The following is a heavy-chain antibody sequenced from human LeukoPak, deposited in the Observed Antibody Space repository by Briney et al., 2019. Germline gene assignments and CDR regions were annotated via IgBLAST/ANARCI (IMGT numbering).Heavy chain of an antibody. V-gene: IGHV3-30*18. CDR1: GFTFSSYG. Sequence: PRGSLRLSRAASGFTFSSYGMSWVRQAPRKGLGWVAVTSYDGINKYYAGSVKSRFTISRDNSKNTVYLEMNSLRAEDKAVYYCGKDRGLNTAIDDWGQGTLVTVSS. CDR3: GKDRGLNTAIDD. J-gene: IGHJ4*02. CDR2: TSYDGINK. D-gene: IGHD5-18*01.